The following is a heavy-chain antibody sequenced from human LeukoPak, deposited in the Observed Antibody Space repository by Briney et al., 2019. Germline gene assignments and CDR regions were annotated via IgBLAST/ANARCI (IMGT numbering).Heavy chain of an antibody. CDR3: AREGGLVSVSSSNNWFDP. CDR1: GGTFSSYA. J-gene: IGHJ5*02. D-gene: IGHD6-6*01. Sequence: GASVKVSCKASGGTFSSYAISWVRQAPGQGLEWMGRIIPIFGTANYAQKFQGRVTITADESTSTAYMELSSLRSEDTAVYYCAREGGLVSVSSSNNWFDPWGQGTLVTVSS. V-gene: IGHV1-69*13. CDR2: IIPIFGTA.